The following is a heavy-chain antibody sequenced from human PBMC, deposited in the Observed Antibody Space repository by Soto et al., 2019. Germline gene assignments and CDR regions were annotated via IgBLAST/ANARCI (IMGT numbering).Heavy chain of an antibody. CDR1: GFIFSNYW. Sequence: GGSLRLSCAASGFIFSNYWMSWVRQAPGKGLEWLANIKQDGSEVHYVESVKGRFTISRDNANNSLYLQMNSLRVDDTAVYYCVRLQFWSGYYDYWGQGTLVTVSS. CDR2: IKQDGSEV. V-gene: IGHV3-7*01. D-gene: IGHD3-3*02. CDR3: VRLQFWSGYYDY. J-gene: IGHJ4*02.